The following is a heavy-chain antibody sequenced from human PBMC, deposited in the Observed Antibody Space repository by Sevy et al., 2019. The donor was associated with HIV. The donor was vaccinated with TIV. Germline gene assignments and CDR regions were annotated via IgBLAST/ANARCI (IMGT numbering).Heavy chain of an antibody. CDR2: ISGNSVST. V-gene: IGHV3-23*01. J-gene: IGHJ5*02. Sequence: GGSLRLSCAASGLDFSSYAMSWVRQAPGKGLEWISVISGNSVSTHYADSVKGRFAISRDNSKNTVYLQMSSLRAEDTAVDYCAKEGPHNWFDPWGQGTLVTVSS. CDR3: AKEGPHNWFDP. CDR1: GLDFSSYA.